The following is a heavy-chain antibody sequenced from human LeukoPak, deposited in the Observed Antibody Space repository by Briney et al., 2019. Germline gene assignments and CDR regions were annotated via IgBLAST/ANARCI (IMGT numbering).Heavy chain of an antibody. CDR2: IYYSGST. Sequence: SETLSLTCTVSGGSVSSGSYYWSWIRQPPGKGLEWIGYIYYSGSTNYNPSLKSRVTISVDTSKNQFSLKLSSVTAADTAVYYCARHDGSGSYSGAFDIWGQGTMVTVSS. CDR3: ARHDGSGSYSGAFDI. V-gene: IGHV4-61*01. CDR1: GGSVSSGSYY. J-gene: IGHJ3*02. D-gene: IGHD1-26*01.